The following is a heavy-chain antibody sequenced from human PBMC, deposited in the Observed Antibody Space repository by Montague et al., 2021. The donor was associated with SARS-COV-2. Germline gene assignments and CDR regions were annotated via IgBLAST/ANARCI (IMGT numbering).Heavy chain of an antibody. CDR3: ARVAGGYYHDSSAYFDY. CDR1: GGSFSGYY. CDR2: INHRGST. D-gene: IGHD3-22*01. V-gene: IGHV4-34*01. Sequence: SDTLSLTCAVYGGSFSGYYWSWIRQPPGKGLEWIGEINHRGSTNYNPSLKSRVTLSVGTSKKQFSLKLSSLTAADTAVYYCARVAGGYYHDSSAYFDYWGQGSLVTVSS. J-gene: IGHJ4*02.